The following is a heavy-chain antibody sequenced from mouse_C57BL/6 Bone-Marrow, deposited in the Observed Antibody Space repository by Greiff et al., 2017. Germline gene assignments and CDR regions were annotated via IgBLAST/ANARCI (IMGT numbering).Heavy chain of an antibody. V-gene: IGHV1-59*01. Sequence: QVQLQQPGAELVRPGTSVKLSCKASGYTFTSYWMHWVRQRPGQGLEWIGVIDPSDSYTNYNQKFKGKATLTVDTSSSTAYMQLSSLTSEDSAVYYCARGAPSRAWFAYWGQGTLVTVSA. CDR2: IDPSDSYT. D-gene: IGHD3-3*01. J-gene: IGHJ3*01. CDR1: GYTFTSYW. CDR3: ARGAPSRAWFAY.